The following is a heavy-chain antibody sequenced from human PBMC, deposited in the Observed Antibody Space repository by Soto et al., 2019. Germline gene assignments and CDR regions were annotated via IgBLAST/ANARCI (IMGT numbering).Heavy chain of an antibody. J-gene: IGHJ3*02. CDR1: GGSISSYY. V-gene: IGHV4-59*01. CDR2: IYYSGST. Sequence: SETLSLTCTVSGGSISSYYWSWIRQPPGKGLEWIGYIYYSGSTNYNPSLKSRVTISVDTSKNQFSLKLSSVTAADTAVYYCARGEGVVVADDAFDIWGQGTMVTVSS. D-gene: IGHD2-15*01. CDR3: ARGEGVVVADDAFDI.